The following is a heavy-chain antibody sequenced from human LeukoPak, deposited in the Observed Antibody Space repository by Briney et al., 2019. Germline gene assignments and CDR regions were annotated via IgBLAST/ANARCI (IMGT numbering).Heavy chain of an antibody. CDR2: IHPKSGGA. Sequence: ASVKVSCKASGYTFTANYIHWVRQAPGQGLEWVGRIHPKSGGANYAQKFRDRVTLTRDTSINTAYMELSGLRSDDAAVYYCARAYYDNSGYFGWGTDYYYYYMDVWGEGTTVTISS. J-gene: IGHJ6*03. V-gene: IGHV1-2*06. D-gene: IGHD3-22*01. CDR3: ARAYYDNSGYFGWGTDYYYYYMDV. CDR1: GYTFTANY.